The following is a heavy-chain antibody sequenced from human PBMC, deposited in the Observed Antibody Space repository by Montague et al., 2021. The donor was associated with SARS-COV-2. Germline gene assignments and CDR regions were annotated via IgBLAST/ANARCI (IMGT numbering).Heavy chain of an antibody. D-gene: IGHD3-16*01. J-gene: IGHJ4*02. CDR2: IHPYGHT. V-gene: IGHV4-34*01. CDR1: SGPLSAYY. CDR3: ARGLDHAKGGDY. Sequence: SETLSLTCEVDSGPLSAYYWSWVRQPPGKGLEWIGEIHPYGHTSYNPSLMSRVTLSLGTSSNPFSLKLTSVTAADTAVYYCARGLDHAKGGDYGGQGILVIVSS.